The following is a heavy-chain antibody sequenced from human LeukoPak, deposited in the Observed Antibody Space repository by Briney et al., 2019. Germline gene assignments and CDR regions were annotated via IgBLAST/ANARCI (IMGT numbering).Heavy chain of an antibody. J-gene: IGHJ3*02. Sequence: SETLSLTCAVYGGSFSGYYWTWIRQPPGKGLGWIGYIYYSGSTNYNPSLKSRVTISVDTSKNQFSLKLSSVTAADTAVYYCASHPPEGSGEYRGGAFDIWGQGTMVTVSS. CDR1: GGSFSGYY. CDR2: IYYSGST. V-gene: IGHV4-59*08. CDR3: ASHPPEGSGEYRGGAFDI. D-gene: IGHD3-16*01.